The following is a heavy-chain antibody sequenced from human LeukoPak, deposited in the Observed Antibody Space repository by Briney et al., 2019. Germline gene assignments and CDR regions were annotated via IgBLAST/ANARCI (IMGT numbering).Heavy chain of an antibody. J-gene: IGHJ6*02. V-gene: IGHV4-59*08. CDR2: IYYSGST. CDR3: ARAGYSSSLPPYYYYYGMDV. Sequence: SETLSLTCAVYGGSFSGYYWSWIRQPPGKGLEWIGYIYYSGSTNYNPSLKSRVTISVDTSKNQFSLKLSSVTAADTAVYYCARAGYSSSLPPYYYYYGMDVWGQGTTVTVSS. D-gene: IGHD6-6*01. CDR1: GGSFSGYY.